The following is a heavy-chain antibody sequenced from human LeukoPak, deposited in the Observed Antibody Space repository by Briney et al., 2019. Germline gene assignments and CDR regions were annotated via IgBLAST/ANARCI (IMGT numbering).Heavy chain of an antibody. D-gene: IGHD1-1*01. J-gene: IGHJ6*02. CDR3: ARDHNEGYYGMPS. Sequence: PGGSLRLSCAASGFTFSSYDMHWVRQATGKGLEWVSAIGTAGDTYYPGSVKGRFTISRENAKNSLYLQMNRLIAEDTAVYYCARDHNEGYYGMPSGAKGPRSPSP. V-gene: IGHV3-13*01. CDR1: GFTFSSYD. CDR2: IGTAGDT.